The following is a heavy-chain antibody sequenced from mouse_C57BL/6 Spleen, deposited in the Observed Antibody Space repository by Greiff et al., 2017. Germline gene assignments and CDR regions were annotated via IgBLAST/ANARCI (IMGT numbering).Heavy chain of an antibody. CDR2: INPSNGGT. J-gene: IGHJ4*01. CDR1: GYTFTSYW. D-gene: IGHD1-1*02. CDR3: ARSSGSYGYYAMDY. Sequence: QVQLQQPGTELVKPGASVKLSCKASGYTFTSYWMHWVKQRPGQGLEWIGNINPSNGGTTYNEKFKSKATLTVDKSSSTAYMQLSSLTSEDSAVYNGARSSGSYGYYAMDYWGQGTSVTVSA. V-gene: IGHV1-53*01.